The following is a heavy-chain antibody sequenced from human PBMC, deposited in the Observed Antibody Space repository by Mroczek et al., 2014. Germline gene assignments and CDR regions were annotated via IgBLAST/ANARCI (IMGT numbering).Heavy chain of an antibody. CDR1: GDSFSLYY. CDR3: AREVRDTGIVIDYYSYYMDV. J-gene: IGHJ6*03. V-gene: IGHV4-59*01. D-gene: IGHD5-18*01. CDR2: IYYSGTT. Sequence: QVQLQQWGPGLVKPSETLSLTCTVSGDSFSLYYWSWIRQPPGKGLEWIGNIYYSGTTNYNPSLKSRVTISVDTSKNQFSLKLNSVTAADTAVYYCAREVRDTGIVIDYYSYYMDVWGKGTTVTVSS.